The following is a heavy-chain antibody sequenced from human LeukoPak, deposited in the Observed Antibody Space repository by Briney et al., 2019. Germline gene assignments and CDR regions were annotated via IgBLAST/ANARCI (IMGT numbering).Heavy chain of an antibody. V-gene: IGHV3-48*03. Sequence: GGSLRLSCAASGFTFSSYEMNWVRQARGKGLEWVSHSSSSGSTIYYAGSVKGRFTIARDNAKNSVYLQMNSLRAEDTAVYYCARGSLHSAYGFDYWGQGTLVTVSS. CDR1: GFTFSSYE. D-gene: IGHD5-12*01. J-gene: IGHJ4*02. CDR3: ARGSLHSAYGFDY. CDR2: SSSSGSTI.